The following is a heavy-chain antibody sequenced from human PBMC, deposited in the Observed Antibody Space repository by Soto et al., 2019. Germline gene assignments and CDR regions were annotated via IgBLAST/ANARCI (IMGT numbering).Heavy chain of an antibody. V-gene: IGHV5-10-1*01. Sequence: PGESLKISCKGSGYSFAVYWITWGRQKPGKGLEWMGRIDPSDSQTYYSPSFRGHVTISVTKSITTVFLQWSSLRASDTAMYYCARQIYDSDTGPNFQYYFDSWGQGTPGTVS. CDR1: GYSFAVYW. CDR2: IDPSDSQT. D-gene: IGHD3-22*01. J-gene: IGHJ4*02. CDR3: ARQIYDSDTGPNFQYYFDS.